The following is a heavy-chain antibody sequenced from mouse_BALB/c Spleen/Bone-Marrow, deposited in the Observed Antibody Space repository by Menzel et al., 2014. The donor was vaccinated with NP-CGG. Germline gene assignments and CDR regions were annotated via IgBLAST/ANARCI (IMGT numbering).Heavy chain of an antibody. J-gene: IGHJ3*01. CDR1: GFNIKDNY. Sequence: EVQLQQSGAELVKPGASVKLSCTASGFNIKDNYMHWVKQRPEQGLEWIGRIDPANGNTKYDPKFQGKATITADTSSNTAYLQLSSLTSEDTAVYYCAAYYYGSXYGLAYWGQGTLVTVSA. V-gene: IGHV14-3*02. D-gene: IGHD1-1*01. CDR2: IDPANGNT. CDR3: AAYYYGSXYGLAY.